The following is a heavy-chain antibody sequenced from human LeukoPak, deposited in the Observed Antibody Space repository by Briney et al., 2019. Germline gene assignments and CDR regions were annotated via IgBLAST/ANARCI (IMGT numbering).Heavy chain of an antibody. CDR2: IRYDGSKI. Sequence: GGSLRLSCTVSGFTVSSNSMSWVRQAPGKGLEWVAFIRYDGSKIYYADSVKGRFTISRDNSKNTLYLQMNSLKIEDTAIYYCAKDSTLGGYDTYIDHWGQGTQVTVSS. J-gene: IGHJ4*01. CDR1: GFTVSSNS. CDR3: AKDSTLGGYDTYIDH. D-gene: IGHD5-12*01. V-gene: IGHV3-30*02.